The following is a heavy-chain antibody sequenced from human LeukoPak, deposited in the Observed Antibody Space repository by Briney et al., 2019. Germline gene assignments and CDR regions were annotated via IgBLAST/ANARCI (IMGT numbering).Heavy chain of an antibody. CDR3: ARGYSGYDYGAGFGY. CDR2: IYYSGST. J-gene: IGHJ4*02. CDR1: GGSISSYY. V-gene: IGHV4-59*08. Sequence: SETLSLTCTVSGGSISSYYWSWIRQPPGKGLEWIGYIYYSGSTNYNPSLKSRVTISVDTSKNQFSLKLSSVTAADTAVYYCARGYSGYDYGAGFGYWGQGTLVTVSS. D-gene: IGHD5-12*01.